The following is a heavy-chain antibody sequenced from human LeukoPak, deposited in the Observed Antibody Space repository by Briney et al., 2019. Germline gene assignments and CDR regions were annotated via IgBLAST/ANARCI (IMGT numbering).Heavy chain of an antibody. Sequence: ASVEVSCKASGYTFTSYDINWVRQATGQGLEWMGWMNPNSGNTGYAQKFQGRVTMTRNTSISTAYMELSSLRSEDTAVYYCARGDDFWSGYHIDYWGQGTLVTVSS. CDR2: MNPNSGNT. CDR1: GYTFTSYD. CDR3: ARGDDFWSGYHIDY. D-gene: IGHD3-3*01. J-gene: IGHJ4*02. V-gene: IGHV1-8*01.